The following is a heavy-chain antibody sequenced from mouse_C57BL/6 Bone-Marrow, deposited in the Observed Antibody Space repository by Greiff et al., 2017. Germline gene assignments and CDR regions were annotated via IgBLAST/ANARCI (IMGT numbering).Heavy chain of an antibody. Sequence: EVQLQQSGPELVKPGASVKISCKASGYTFTDYYMNWVKQSHGKSLEWIGDINPNNGGTSYNQKFKGKATLTVDKSSSTAYMELRSLTSEDSAVYYCARGAYRDYGGFDVWGTGTTVTVSS. CDR3: ARGAYRDYGGFDV. D-gene: IGHD2-4*01. J-gene: IGHJ1*03. CDR1: GYTFTDYY. V-gene: IGHV1-26*01. CDR2: INPNNGGT.